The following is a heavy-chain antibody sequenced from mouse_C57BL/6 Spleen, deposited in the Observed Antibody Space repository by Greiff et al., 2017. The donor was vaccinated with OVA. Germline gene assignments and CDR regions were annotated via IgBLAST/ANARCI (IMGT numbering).Heavy chain of an antibody. CDR1: GYSITSGYY. V-gene: IGHV3-6*01. Sequence: EVKLQESGPGLVKPSQSLSLTCSVTGYSITSGYYWNWIRQFPGNKLEWMGYISYDGSNNYNPSLKNRISITRDTSKNQFFLTLNSVTTEDTATYYCASPTGAWFAYWGQGTLVTVSA. J-gene: IGHJ3*01. D-gene: IGHD4-1*02. CDR3: ASPTGAWFAY. CDR2: ISYDGSN.